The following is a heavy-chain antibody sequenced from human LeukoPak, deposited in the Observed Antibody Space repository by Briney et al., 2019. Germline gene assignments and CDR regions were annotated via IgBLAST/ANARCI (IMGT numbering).Heavy chain of an antibody. D-gene: IGHD3-10*01. V-gene: IGHV1-2*04. CDR3: ARGLPCFGDADY. CDR1: GYTFTGYY. CDR2: INPNSGGT. J-gene: IGHJ4*02. Sequence: ASVKVSCKASGYTFTGYYMHWVRQAPGQGLEWMGWINPNSGGTNYAQKFQGWVTMTRDTSISTAYMELSRLRSDDTAVYYCARGLPCFGDADYWFQVTQVTDYS.